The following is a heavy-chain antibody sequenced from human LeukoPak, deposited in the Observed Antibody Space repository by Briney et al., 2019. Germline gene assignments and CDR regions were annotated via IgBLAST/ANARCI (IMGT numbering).Heavy chain of an antibody. CDR1: GGSISSYY. CDR3: ASLTTADAFDI. V-gene: IGHV4-59*01. J-gene: IGHJ3*02. Sequence: SETLSLTCTVSGGSISSYYWSWIRQPPGKGLEWIGYIYDSGSTNYNPSLKSRVTISVDTSKNQFSLKLSSVTAADTAVFYCASLTTADAFDIWGQGTMVAVSS. D-gene: IGHD3-22*01. CDR2: IYDSGST.